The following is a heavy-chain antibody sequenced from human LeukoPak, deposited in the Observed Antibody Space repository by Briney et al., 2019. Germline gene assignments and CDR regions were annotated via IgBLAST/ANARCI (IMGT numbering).Heavy chain of an antibody. CDR1: GYTFTGYY. Sequence: ASAKVSCKASGYTFTGYYMHWVRQAPGQGLEWMGWINPNSGGTNYAQKFQGWVTMTRDTSISTAYMELSRLRSDDTAVYYCARDRAYCSSTSCYQYYYYGMDVWGKGTRSPSPQ. V-gene: IGHV1-2*04. D-gene: IGHD2-2*01. CDR3: ARDRAYCSSTSCYQYYYYGMDV. J-gene: IGHJ6*04. CDR2: INPNSGGT.